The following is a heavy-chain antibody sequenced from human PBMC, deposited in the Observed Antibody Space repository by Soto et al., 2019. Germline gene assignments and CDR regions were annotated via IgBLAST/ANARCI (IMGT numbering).Heavy chain of an antibody. Sequence: GGSLRLSCAASGFTFSSYAMHWVRQAPGKGLEWVAVISNDGSSAYDADSVKGRFTISRDTSKNTLYLQMSSLRAEDTAVYYCASGYGSKWLGYYGMDVWGQGTTVTVSS. D-gene: IGHD6-13*01. J-gene: IGHJ6*02. CDR3: ASGYGSKWLGYYGMDV. V-gene: IGHV3-30-3*01. CDR2: ISNDGSSA. CDR1: GFTFSSYA.